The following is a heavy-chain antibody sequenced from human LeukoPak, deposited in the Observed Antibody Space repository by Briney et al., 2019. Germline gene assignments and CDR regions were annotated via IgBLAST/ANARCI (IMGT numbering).Heavy chain of an antibody. V-gene: IGHV6-1*01. CDR2: TYYRSKWYN. Sequence: SQTLSLTCAISGDSVSSNSAAWNWIRQSPSRGLEWLGRTYYRSKWYNDYAVSVKSRITINPDTSKNQFSLQLNSVTPEDTAVYYCAREELVVVPAAMLDAFDIWGQGTMVTVSS. D-gene: IGHD2-2*01. CDR3: AREELVVVPAAMLDAFDI. CDR1: GDSVSSNSAA. J-gene: IGHJ3*02.